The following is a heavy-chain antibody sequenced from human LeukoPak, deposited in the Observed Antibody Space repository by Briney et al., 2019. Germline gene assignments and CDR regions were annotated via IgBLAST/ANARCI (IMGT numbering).Heavy chain of an antibody. J-gene: IGHJ4*02. CDR3: ARDDSSQALDY. Sequence: SVKVSCKASGGTFSSYAISWVRQAPGQGLEWMGGIIPIFGTANYAQKFQGRVTITADKSTSTAYTELSSLRSEDTAVYYCARDDSSQALDYWGQGTLVTVSS. CDR2: IIPIFGTA. V-gene: IGHV1-69*06. D-gene: IGHD6-19*01. CDR1: GGTFSSYA.